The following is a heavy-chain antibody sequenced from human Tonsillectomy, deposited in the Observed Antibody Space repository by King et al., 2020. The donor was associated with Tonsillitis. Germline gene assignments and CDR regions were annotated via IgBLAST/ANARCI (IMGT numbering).Heavy chain of an antibody. V-gene: IGHV4-59*01. CDR1: GGSISSYY. Sequence: VQLQESGPGLVKPSETLYLTCTVSGGSISSYYWSWIRLPPGKGLEWIAYLYDSGRTNYNPSLKSRVIISVDTSKNQFSLKLRSVTAADTALYYCARDLAGARPAAFDIWGQGTMVTVSS. CDR3: ARDLAGARPAAFDI. D-gene: IGHD1-26*01. CDR2: LYDSGRT. J-gene: IGHJ3*02.